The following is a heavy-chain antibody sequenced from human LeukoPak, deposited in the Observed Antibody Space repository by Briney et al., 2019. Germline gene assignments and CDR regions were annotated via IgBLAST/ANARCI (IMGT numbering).Heavy chain of an antibody. Sequence: HSGGSLRLSCAASGFTFSTYTMSWVRQAPGKGLEWVSAISGSGGSTYYADYVKGRFTISRDNSKNTLYLQMNSLRAEDTAVYYCARHPQTTPFDYWGQGTLVTVSS. CDR1: GFTFSTYT. J-gene: IGHJ4*02. CDR2: ISGSGGST. D-gene: IGHD1-7*01. CDR3: ARHPQTTPFDY. V-gene: IGHV3-23*01.